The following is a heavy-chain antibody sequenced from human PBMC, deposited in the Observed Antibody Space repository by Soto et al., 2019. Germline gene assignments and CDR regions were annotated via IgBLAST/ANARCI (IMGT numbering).Heavy chain of an antibody. D-gene: IGHD1-1*01. CDR3: ARGRYGDY. V-gene: IGHV1-18*01. CDR2: LSAHYGNT. J-gene: IGHJ4*02. Sequence: QVHLVQSGAEVKKPGASVKVSCQASGYAFTTYGITWVRQAPGQGHEWMGWLSAHYGNTNYARKLQGRVTVTRHTSTSTAHMQLRSRSSDETPVYSCARGRYGDYWGQGALVTVSS. CDR1: GYAFTTYG.